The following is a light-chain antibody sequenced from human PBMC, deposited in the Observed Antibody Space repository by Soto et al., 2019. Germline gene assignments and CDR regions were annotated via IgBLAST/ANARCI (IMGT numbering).Light chain of an antibody. CDR3: QQYNNWAT. CDR1: QTISSW. Sequence: DTQMTQSPSTLSGSVGDRVTITCRASQTISSWLAWYQQTPGKAPKLLIYAASTLQSGVPSRCSGSAAGTDFTLTISSLQPEDVAVYYRQQYNNWATFGQGTKVDIK. CDR2: AAS. V-gene: IGKV1-5*01. J-gene: IGKJ1*01.